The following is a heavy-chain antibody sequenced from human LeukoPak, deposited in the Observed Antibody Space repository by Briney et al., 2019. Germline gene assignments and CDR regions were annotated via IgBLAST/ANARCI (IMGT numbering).Heavy chain of an antibody. J-gene: IGHJ4*02. CDR3: VRDLGGGSGH. CDR1: GFTFSSNW. D-gene: IGHD1-26*01. V-gene: IGHV3-74*01. Sequence: GGSLRLSCAASGFTFSSNWMHWVRQAPGKGLVWVSRINEDGSTTNYADSVKGRSTIFRNNAKNTLYLQMNSLRAEDTAVYYCVRDLGGGSGHWGQGTLVTVSS. CDR2: INEDGSTT.